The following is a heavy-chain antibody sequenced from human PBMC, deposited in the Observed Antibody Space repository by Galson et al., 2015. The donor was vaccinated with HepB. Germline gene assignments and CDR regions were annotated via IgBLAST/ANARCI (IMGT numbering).Heavy chain of an antibody. Sequence: SLRLSCATSGFTFSTYWMSWVRQAPGKGLEWVANIKQDGSEKYYVDSVKGRFTISRDNAKNSLYMQMNSLRAEDTAVYYCASYNWGNYFDYWGQGNLVTVSS. CDR1: GFTFSTYW. D-gene: IGHD1-1*01. CDR3: ASYNWGNYFDY. CDR2: IKQDGSEK. V-gene: IGHV3-7*01. J-gene: IGHJ4*02.